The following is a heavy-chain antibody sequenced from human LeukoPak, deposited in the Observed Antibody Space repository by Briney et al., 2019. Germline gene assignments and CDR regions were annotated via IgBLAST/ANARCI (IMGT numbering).Heavy chain of an antibody. J-gene: IGHJ4*02. CDR2: ISGSGGST. Sequence: GGSLRLSCAASGFTFSSYAMSWVRQAPGKGLEWVSAISGSGGSTHYADSVKGRFTISRDNSKNTLYLQMNSLRAEDTAVYYCAKDLRYSSGWYFDYWGQGTLVTVSS. CDR3: AKDLRYSSGWYFDY. CDR1: GFTFSSYA. V-gene: IGHV3-23*01. D-gene: IGHD6-19*01.